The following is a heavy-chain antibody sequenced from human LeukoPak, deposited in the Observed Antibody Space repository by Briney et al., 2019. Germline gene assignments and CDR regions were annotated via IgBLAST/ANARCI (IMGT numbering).Heavy chain of an antibody. CDR2: ISGSGGST. J-gene: IGHJ4*02. V-gene: IGHV3-23*01. Sequence: AGGSLRLSCAASGFTFSSYAMSWVRQAPGKGLEWVSAISGSGGSTYYADSVKGRFTISRDNSKNTLYLQMNSLRAEDTAVYYCAKTEFIVVVPVASDYWGQGTLVTVSS. CDR3: AKTEFIVVVPVASDY. D-gene: IGHD2-2*01. CDR1: GFTFSSYA.